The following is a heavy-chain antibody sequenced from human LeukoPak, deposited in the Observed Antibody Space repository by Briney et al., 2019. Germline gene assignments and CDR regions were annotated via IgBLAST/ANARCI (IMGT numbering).Heavy chain of an antibody. D-gene: IGHD3-10*01. J-gene: IGHJ4*02. CDR3: ARIQGNGAYGWDYFDY. CDR2: IHCSGST. Sequence: SETLSLTCTVSGGSISSTSYYWGWIRQPPGKGLEWIATIHCSGSTYYNPYLKSRVTISVDTSKNQFSLRLTSVTAADTAVYYCARIQGNGAYGWDYFDYWGRGTLVAVSS. V-gene: IGHV4-39*01. CDR1: GGSISSTSYY.